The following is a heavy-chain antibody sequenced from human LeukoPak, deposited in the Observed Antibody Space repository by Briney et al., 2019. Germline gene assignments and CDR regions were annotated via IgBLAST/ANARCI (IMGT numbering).Heavy chain of an antibody. V-gene: IGHV3-21*01. CDR3: ARGGIYYYDSSGPSEGY. CDR2: VSSSSYI. D-gene: IGHD3-22*01. CDR1: GFTFSSYS. Sequence: GGSLRLSCAASGFTFSSYSMNWVRQAPGKGLEWVSSVSSSSYIYYADSVKGRFTISRDNAKNSLYLQMNGLRAEDTAVYYCARGGIYYYDSSGPSEGYWGQGTLVTVSS. J-gene: IGHJ4*02.